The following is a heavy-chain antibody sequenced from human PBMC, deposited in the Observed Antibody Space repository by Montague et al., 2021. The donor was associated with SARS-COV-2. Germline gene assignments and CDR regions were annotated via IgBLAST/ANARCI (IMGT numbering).Heavy chain of an antibody. V-gene: IGHV4-4*07. Sequence: SETLSLTCTVSGGSISSTYYWSWIRQPAGKGLEWIGRIYISGSTXYNPSLKSRVTMSIDTSKNQFSLKLNSLTAADTAVYYCARGQQLDFDYWGQGTLVTVSS. CDR2: IYISGST. CDR3: ARGQQLDFDY. J-gene: IGHJ4*02. CDR1: GGSISSTYY. D-gene: IGHD6-13*01.